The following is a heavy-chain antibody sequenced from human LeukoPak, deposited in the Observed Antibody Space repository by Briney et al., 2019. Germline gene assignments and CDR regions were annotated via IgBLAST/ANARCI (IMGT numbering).Heavy chain of an antibody. CDR1: GGSFSGYY. CDR2: INHSGST. J-gene: IGHJ4*02. Sequence: SETLSLTCAVYGGSFSGYYWSWIRQPPGKGPEWIGEINHSGSTNYNPSLKSRVTISVDTSKNQFSLKPSSVTAADTAVYYCARGFRRSPYGSDYWGQGTLVTVSS. CDR3: ARGFRRSPYGSDY. D-gene: IGHD3-16*01. V-gene: IGHV4-34*01.